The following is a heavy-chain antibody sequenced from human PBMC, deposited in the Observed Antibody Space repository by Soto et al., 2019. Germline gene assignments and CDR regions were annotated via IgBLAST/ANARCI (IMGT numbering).Heavy chain of an antibody. J-gene: IGHJ5*02. Sequence: EVQVVESGGGLVQPGGSLRLSCAASGFSFSDYWMAWVRQAPGKGLEWVANIDQGGGEKNYVDSVQGRFTISRDNDKNSLYLQMNSLRAEDTAVYYCARGGNWLDPWGQGTMVTVSS. CDR2: IDQGGGEK. V-gene: IGHV3-7*05. CDR1: GFSFSDYW. D-gene: IGHD3-10*01. CDR3: ARGGNWLDP.